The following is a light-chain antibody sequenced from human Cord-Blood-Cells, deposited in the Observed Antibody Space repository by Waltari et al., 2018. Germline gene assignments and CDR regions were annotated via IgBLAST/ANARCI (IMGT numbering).Light chain of an antibody. CDR1: QSISSW. CDR3: QQYNSYSMYT. V-gene: IGKV1-5*01. Sequence: DIQMTQSPSTLYPSVGARVTITCRASQSISSWLAWYQQKPGKAPKLLIYDASSLESGVPSRFSGSGSGTEFTLTISSLQPDDFATYYCQQYNSYSMYTFGQGTKLEIK. J-gene: IGKJ2*01. CDR2: DAS.